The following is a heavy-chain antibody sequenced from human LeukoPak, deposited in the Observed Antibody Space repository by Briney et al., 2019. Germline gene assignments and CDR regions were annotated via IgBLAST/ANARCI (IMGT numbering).Heavy chain of an antibody. D-gene: IGHD2-15*01. CDR2: IYSDGRT. Sequence: GGSLRLSCAASGFTVSSNYMSWVRQAPGKGLEWVSVIYSDGRTYYADSVKGRLIISRDNSKNTLYLQMNSLRAADTAVYYCARDGGRDTALDIWGQGTMVTVSS. V-gene: IGHV3-53*01. CDR3: ARDGGRDTALDI. CDR1: GFTVSSNY. J-gene: IGHJ3*02.